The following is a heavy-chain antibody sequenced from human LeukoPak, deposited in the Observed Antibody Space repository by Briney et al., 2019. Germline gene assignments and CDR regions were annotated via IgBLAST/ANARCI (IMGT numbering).Heavy chain of an antibody. Sequence: VASVKVSCKASGYTFTTHDLTWVRQSTGQGLEWMGWMNPGSGDTAYAQKFQGRVTMTRDTSMSTAYMELSSLGSEDTAIYYCARGLGDYNTDWFPVSGYWGQGTPVTVSS. D-gene: IGHD3-9*01. CDR3: ARGLGDYNTDWFPVSGY. CDR2: MNPGSGDT. CDR1: GYTFTTHD. J-gene: IGHJ4*02. V-gene: IGHV1-8*01.